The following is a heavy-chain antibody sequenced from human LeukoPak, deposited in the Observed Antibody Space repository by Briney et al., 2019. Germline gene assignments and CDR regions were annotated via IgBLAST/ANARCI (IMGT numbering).Heavy chain of an antibody. CDR2: ISSSGSTI. Sequence: PGGSLRLSCAASGFTFSDYYMSWIRQAPGKGLEWVSYISSSGSTIYYADSVKGRFTISRDNAKNSLYLQMNSLRAEDTAVYYCASPRNGYNDLFWDYWGQGTLVTVSS. D-gene: IGHD5-24*01. V-gene: IGHV3-11*01. CDR1: GFTFSDYY. J-gene: IGHJ4*02. CDR3: ASPRNGYNDLFWDY.